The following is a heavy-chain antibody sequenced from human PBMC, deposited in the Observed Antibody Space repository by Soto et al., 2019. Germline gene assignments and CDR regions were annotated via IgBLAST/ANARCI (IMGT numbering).Heavy chain of an antibody. J-gene: IGHJ4*02. D-gene: IGHD6-25*01. Sequence: PSETLSLTCTVSGGSISSYYWTWIRQPPGKGLEWIGFMYNSGSTHYNPSLKSRVTISLDTSKNQFSLNLRSVTAADTAVYYCARHGYTSGRTYFDYWGQGTLVTVSS. V-gene: IGHV4-59*08. CDR3: ARHGYTSGRTYFDY. CDR1: GGSISSYY. CDR2: MYNSGST.